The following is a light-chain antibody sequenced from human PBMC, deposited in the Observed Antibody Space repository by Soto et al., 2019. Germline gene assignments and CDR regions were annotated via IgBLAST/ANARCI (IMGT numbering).Light chain of an antibody. Sequence: DIVMTQSPDSLTVSLGGRATINCRSSQSVLYSSNNKNYLAWYQQKAGQPPRLLINWASIRQSGVPDRFSGSGSGTDFTLTISSLQAEDVAVYYCQQYSGTPTFGQGTKVDIK. J-gene: IGKJ1*01. CDR3: QQYSGTPT. V-gene: IGKV4-1*01. CDR2: WAS. CDR1: QSVLYSSNNKNY.